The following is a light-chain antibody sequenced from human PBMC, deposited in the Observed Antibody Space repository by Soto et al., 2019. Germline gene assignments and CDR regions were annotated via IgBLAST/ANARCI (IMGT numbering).Light chain of an antibody. V-gene: IGKV3-20*01. J-gene: IGKJ1*01. CDR2: GAS. Sequence: EVVFTQSPGTLSLSPGESATLSCRASQSVSSSYLAWYQQKPGQAPRLLIYGASSRATGVPDRFGGSGSGTDFTLTISSLEPEDFAVYYCQQYGSSPVTFGQGTKVDIK. CDR3: QQYGSSPVT. CDR1: QSVSSSY.